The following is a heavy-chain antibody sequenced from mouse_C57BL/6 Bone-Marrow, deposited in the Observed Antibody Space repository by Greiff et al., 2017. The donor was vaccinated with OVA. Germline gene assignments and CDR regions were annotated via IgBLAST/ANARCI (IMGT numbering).Heavy chain of an antibody. V-gene: IGHV3-6*01. Sequence: DVKLQESGPGLVKPSQSLSLTCSVTGYSITSGYYWNWIRQFPGNKLEWMGYISYDGSNNYNPSLKNRISITRDTSKNQFFLKLNSVTTEDTATYYCAREDYGSRAFAYWGQGTLVTVSA. J-gene: IGHJ3*01. D-gene: IGHD1-1*01. CDR2: ISYDGSN. CDR3: AREDYGSRAFAY. CDR1: GYSITSGYY.